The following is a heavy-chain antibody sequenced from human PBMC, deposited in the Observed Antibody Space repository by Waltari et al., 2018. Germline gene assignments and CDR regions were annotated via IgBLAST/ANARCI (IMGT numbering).Heavy chain of an antibody. CDR3: AQGPYINYVTV. J-gene: IGHJ4*02. D-gene: IGHD4-4*01. CDR1: GFTFSESG. Sequence: QVQLVESGGGVVQPGGSLRLSCSTSGFTFSESGFHWARQAPGKGLEWMTFIRYDGSIKYYADSVKGRFTISRDNSKNKLYLQMNSLRAEDTAVYYCAQGPYINYVTVWGQGTLLTVS. CDR2: IRYDGSIK. V-gene: IGHV3-30*02.